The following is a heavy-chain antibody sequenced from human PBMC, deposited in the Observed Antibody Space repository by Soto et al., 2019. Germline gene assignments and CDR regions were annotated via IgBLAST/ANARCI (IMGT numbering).Heavy chain of an antibody. CDR2: IYYSGNT. V-gene: IGHV4-31*01. CDR1: GGSISRGAHY. Sequence: QVQLQESGPGLVKPSETLSLSCTVSGGSISRGAHYWSWIRQHPGKGLELIGYIYYSGNTYFNPSLKTLATISSDMAKSQFTLEVNSVTAADTAVYDCARGDGRYPYGRAVWGQWATVTVAS. D-gene: IGHD3-10*01. J-gene: IGHJ6*02. CDR3: ARGDGRYPYGRAV.